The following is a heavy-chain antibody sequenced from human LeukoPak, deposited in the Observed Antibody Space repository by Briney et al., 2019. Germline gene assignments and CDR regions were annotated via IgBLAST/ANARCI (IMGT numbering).Heavy chain of an antibody. D-gene: IGHD3-22*01. CDR1: GFTFSSYA. J-gene: IGHJ3*02. CDR3: AKGLAVKYYYDSSGPDDAFDI. V-gene: IGHV3-23*01. CDR2: ISGSGGST. Sequence: PGGSLRLSCAASGFTFSSYAMSWVRQAPGKGLEWVSAISGSGGSTYYADSVKGRFTISRDNSKNTLYLQMNRLRAEDTAVYYCAKGLAVKYYYDSSGPDDAFDIWGQGTMVTVSS.